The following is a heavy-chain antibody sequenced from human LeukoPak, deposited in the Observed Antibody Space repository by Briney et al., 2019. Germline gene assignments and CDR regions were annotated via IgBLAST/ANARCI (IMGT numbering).Heavy chain of an antibody. J-gene: IGHJ5*02. V-gene: IGHV5-51*01. CDR3: ARPAYSSSLSSHFDP. D-gene: IGHD6-13*01. CDR1: GYSFSTYW. CDR2: MYPRDSEI. Sequence: GESLKISCEGSGYSFSTYWIAWVRQMPGKGLEWMGSMYPRDSEIRYSPSFQGQVTISADNSISTAYLQWSSLKASDTAMYYCARPAYSSSLSSHFDPWGQGTLVTVSS.